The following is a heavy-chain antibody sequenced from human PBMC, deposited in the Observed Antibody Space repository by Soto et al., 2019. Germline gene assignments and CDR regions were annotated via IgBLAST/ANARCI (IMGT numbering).Heavy chain of an antibody. D-gene: IGHD3-10*01. Sequence: QVQLVESGGGVVQPGRSLRLSCAASGFTFRSYGMHWVRQAPGKGLEWVAVISYDGSNKYYADSVKGRFTISRDNSKNTRYLQMNSLRAEDTAVYYCAKEPAHYYASGSYDLYPDYWGQGTLVTVSS. CDR1: GFTFRSYG. CDR3: AKEPAHYYASGSYDLYPDY. V-gene: IGHV3-30*18. J-gene: IGHJ4*02. CDR2: ISYDGSNK.